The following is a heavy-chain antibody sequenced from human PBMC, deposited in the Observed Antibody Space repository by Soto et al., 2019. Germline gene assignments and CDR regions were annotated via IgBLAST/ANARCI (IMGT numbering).Heavy chain of an antibody. V-gene: IGHV4-34*01. Sequence: SETLSLTCAVYGGSFSGYYWSWIRQPPGKGLEWIGEINHSGSTNYNPSLKSRVTISVDTSKNQFSLKLSSVTAADTAVYYCARGKTTVTSRYYMDVWGKGTTVTVSS. J-gene: IGHJ6*03. CDR2: INHSGST. CDR3: ARGKTTVTSRYYMDV. CDR1: GGSFSGYY. D-gene: IGHD4-4*01.